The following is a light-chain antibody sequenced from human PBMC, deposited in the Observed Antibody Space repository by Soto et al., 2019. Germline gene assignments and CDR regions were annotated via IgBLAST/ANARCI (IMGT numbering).Light chain of an antibody. CDR2: LGS. Sequence: DIVMTQSPLSLPVTPGEPASISCRSSQSLLHSNGYNYLDWYLQKPGQSPQLLIYLGSNRASGVADRFSGSGSGTDFTLKISRVEAEDVGVYYCMQALPCGGGTKVEIK. J-gene: IGKJ4*01. CDR1: QSLLHSNGYNY. V-gene: IGKV2-28*01. CDR3: MQALP.